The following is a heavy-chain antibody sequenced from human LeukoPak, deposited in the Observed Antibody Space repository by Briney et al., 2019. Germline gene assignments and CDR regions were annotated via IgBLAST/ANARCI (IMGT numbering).Heavy chain of an antibody. J-gene: IGHJ6*02. Sequence: GGSLRLSCAASGFTFSSYAMSWVRQAPGKGLGWVSGISGSGGSTYYADSVKGRFTISRDNSKNTLYLQMNSLRAEDTAVYYCAKVADFYYYNGMDVWGQGTTVTVSS. CDR3: AKVADFYYYNGMDV. CDR2: ISGSGGST. CDR1: GFTFSSYA. V-gene: IGHV3-23*01.